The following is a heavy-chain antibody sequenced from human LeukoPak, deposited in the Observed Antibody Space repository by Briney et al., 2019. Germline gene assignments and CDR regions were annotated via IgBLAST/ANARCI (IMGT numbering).Heavy chain of an antibody. J-gene: IGHJ4*02. Sequence: SETLSLTCTVSGGSIGSYHWSWVRQPPGKGLEWIGYIFDSGSPSYKPALKSRVTISLDTSKNQFSLRLGSATAADTAVYYCARRDDNGYYFFDIWGQGTLVTVPS. CDR2: IFDSGSP. CDR1: GGSIGSYH. V-gene: IGHV4-59*08. CDR3: ARRDDNGYYFFDI. D-gene: IGHD5-24*01.